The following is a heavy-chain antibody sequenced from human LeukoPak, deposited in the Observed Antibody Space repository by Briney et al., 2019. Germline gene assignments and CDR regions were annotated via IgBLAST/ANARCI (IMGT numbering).Heavy chain of an antibody. V-gene: IGHV6-1*01. CDR3: ATGYPQAPFSFDY. Sequence: SQTLSLTCAISGDSVSSNSAAWNWIRRSPSRGLEWLGRTYYRSKWYNDYAVSVKSRITINPDTSKNQFSLQLNSVTPEDTAVYYCATGYPQAPFSFDYWGQGALVTVSS. CDR1: GDSVSSNSAA. J-gene: IGHJ4*02. CDR2: TYYRSKWYN. D-gene: IGHD3-9*01.